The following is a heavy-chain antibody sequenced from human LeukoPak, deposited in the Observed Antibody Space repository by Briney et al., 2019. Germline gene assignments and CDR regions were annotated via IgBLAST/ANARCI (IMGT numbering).Heavy chain of an antibody. Sequence: ASVKVSCKASGYTFTSYGISWVRQAPGQGLEWMGWISAYNGNTNYAQKLQGRVTMTTDTSTSTAYMELRSLRSDDTAVYYCARQEGPNNWNPNDAFDIWGQGTMVTVSS. CDR3: ARQEGPNNWNPNDAFDI. D-gene: IGHD1-20*01. J-gene: IGHJ3*02. CDR2: ISAYNGNT. V-gene: IGHV1-18*01. CDR1: GYTFTSYG.